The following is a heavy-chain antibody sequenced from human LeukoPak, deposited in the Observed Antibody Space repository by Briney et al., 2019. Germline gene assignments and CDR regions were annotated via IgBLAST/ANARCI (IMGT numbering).Heavy chain of an antibody. CDR2: INHSGST. V-gene: IGHV4-34*01. CDR3: ARMYYGSGSYYNVLDY. J-gene: IGHJ4*02. CDR1: GGSFSGYY. D-gene: IGHD3-10*01. Sequence: PSETLSLTCAVYGGSFSGYYWNWIRQPPGKGLEWIGEINHSGSTNYIPSLKSRVTISVDTSKNQFSLKLSSVTAADTAVYYCARMYYGSGSYYNVLDYWGQGTLVTVSS.